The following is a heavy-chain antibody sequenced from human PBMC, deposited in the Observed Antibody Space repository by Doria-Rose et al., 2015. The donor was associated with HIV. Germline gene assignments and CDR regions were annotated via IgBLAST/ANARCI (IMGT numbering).Heavy chain of an antibody. CDR2: LNVGNGDT. J-gene: IGHJ4*02. V-gene: IGHV1-3*01. CDR1: GYTFGAYA. D-gene: IGHD6-13*01. CDR3: ARIHSLSSSSLGH. Sequence: QVPLVQAGSEVKKPGASVTVSCKTSGYTFGAYAIHWARQAPGQRVEGMGWLNVGNGDTRYSRKFQDRVTITSDTSANTGYMALSSLRSEDTAVYYCARIHSLSSSSLGHWVQGTLVSVSS.